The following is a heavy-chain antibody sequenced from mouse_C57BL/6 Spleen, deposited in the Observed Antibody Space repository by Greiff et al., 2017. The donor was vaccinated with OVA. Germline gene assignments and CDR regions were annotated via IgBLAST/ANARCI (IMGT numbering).Heavy chain of an antibody. V-gene: IGHV1-74*01. Sequence: QVQLQQPGAELVKPGASVKVSCKASGYTFTSYWMHWVKQRPGQGLEWIGRIHPSDSDTNYNQKFKGKATLTVDKSSSTASMQLSSLTADDSAVYDCAASTMIRRGFAYWGQGTLVTVSA. CDR2: IHPSDSDT. CDR3: AASTMIRRGFAY. D-gene: IGHD2-4*01. J-gene: IGHJ3*01. CDR1: GYTFTSYW.